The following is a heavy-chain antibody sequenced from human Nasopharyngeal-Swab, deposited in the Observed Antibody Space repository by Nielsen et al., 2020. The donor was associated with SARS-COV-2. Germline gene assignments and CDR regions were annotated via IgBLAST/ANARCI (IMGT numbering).Heavy chain of an antibody. CDR3: ARDLRFEDTAMAGYFDL. D-gene: IGHD5-18*01. CDR1: GFTFSSYA. Sequence: LKISCAASGFTFSSYAMHWVCQAPGKGLEWVAVISYDGSNKYYADSVKGRFTISRDNSKNTLYLQMNSLRAEDTAVYYCARDLRFEDTAMAGYFDLWGRGTLVTVSS. J-gene: IGHJ2*01. CDR2: ISYDGSNK. V-gene: IGHV3-30-3*01.